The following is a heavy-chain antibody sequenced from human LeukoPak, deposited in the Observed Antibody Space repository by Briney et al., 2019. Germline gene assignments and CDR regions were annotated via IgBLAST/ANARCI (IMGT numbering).Heavy chain of an antibody. CDR3: ARHPLSSSSSWLSH. D-gene: IGHD6-13*01. CDR1: GYTFTSYG. V-gene: IGHV1-69*04. CDR2: IIPILGIA. Sequence: GASVKVSCKASGYTFTSYGISWVRQAPGQGLEWMGRIIPILGIANYAQKFQGRVTITADKSTSTAYMELSSLRSEDTAVYYCARHPLSSSSSWLSHWGQGTLVTVSS. J-gene: IGHJ4*02.